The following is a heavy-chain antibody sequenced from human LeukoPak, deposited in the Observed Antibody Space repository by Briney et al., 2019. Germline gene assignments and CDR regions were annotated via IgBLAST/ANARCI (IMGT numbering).Heavy chain of an antibody. CDR3: ARGENIVLIKNWFDP. D-gene: IGHD2-8*01. V-gene: IGHV4-34*01. J-gene: IGHJ5*02. CDR1: GGSFSGYY. CDR2: INHSGST. Sequence: SETLSLTRAVYGGSFSGYYWSWIRQPPGKGLEWIGEINHSGSTNYNPSLKSRVTISVDTSKNQFSLKLSSVTAADTAVYYCARGENIVLIKNWFDPWGQGTLVTVSS.